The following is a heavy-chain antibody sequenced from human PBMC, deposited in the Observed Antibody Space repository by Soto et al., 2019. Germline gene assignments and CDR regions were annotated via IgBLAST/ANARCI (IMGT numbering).Heavy chain of an antibody. V-gene: IGHV3-23*01. Sequence: PGGSLRLSCAGSGFTFSKYAMTWVRQAPGKGLEWVSTTRNNGEYTHYAESVAGRFTLSRDNSKNTLYLTMTNVRAGDTAVYYCATVIIFHMTFVTWGQGTPVTVSS. D-gene: IGHD3-10*01. J-gene: IGHJ5*02. CDR1: GFTFSKYA. CDR3: ATVIIFHMTFVT. CDR2: TRNNGEYT.